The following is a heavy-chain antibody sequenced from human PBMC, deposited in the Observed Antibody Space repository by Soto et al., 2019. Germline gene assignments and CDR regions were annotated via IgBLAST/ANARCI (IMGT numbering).Heavy chain of an antibody. CDR2: IIPIFGTA. CDR3: ARGTIFGVVPYYYYGMDV. V-gene: IGHV1-69*13. CDR1: GGTFSSYA. J-gene: IGHJ6*02. Sequence: ASVKVSCKASGGTFSSYAISWVRQAPGQGLEWMGGIIPIFGTANYAQKFQGRVTITADESTGTAYMELSSLRSEDTAVYYCARGTIFGVVPYYYYGMDVWGQGTKVTVSS. D-gene: IGHD3-3*01.